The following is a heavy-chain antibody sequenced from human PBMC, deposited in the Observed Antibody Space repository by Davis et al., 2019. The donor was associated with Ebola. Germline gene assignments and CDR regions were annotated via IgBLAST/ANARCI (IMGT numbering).Heavy chain of an antibody. CDR3: ATAYYYGSGSYIPLYYGMDV. J-gene: IGHJ6*02. V-gene: IGHV1-46*01. CDR2: INPSGGST. Sequence: AASVKVSCKASGYTFTSYYMHWVRQAPGQGLEWMGIINPSGGSTSYAQKFQGRVTMTRDTSTSTVYMELRSLRSDDTAVYYCATAYYYGSGSYIPLYYGMDVWGQGTTVTVSS. D-gene: IGHD3-10*01. CDR1: GYTFTSYY.